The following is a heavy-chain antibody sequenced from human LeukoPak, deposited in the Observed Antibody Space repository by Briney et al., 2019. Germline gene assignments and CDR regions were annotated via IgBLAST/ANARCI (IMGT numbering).Heavy chain of an antibody. D-gene: IGHD4-11*01. Sequence: GGSLRLSCAASGFTFSRYNMNWVRQAPGKGLEWVSYISTSSSLIYYADSVKGRFTVSRDNAKNSLYLQMNSLRAEDTAMYYCARHSTYAQDDYWGQGTLVTVSS. CDR2: ISTSSSLI. J-gene: IGHJ4*02. CDR3: ARHSTYAQDDY. V-gene: IGHV3-48*01. CDR1: GFTFSRYN.